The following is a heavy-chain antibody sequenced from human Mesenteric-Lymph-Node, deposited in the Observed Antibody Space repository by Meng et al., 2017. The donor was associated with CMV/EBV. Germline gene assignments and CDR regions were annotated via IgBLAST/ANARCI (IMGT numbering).Heavy chain of an antibody. D-gene: IGHD3-10*01. Sequence: FTSYALNLVRQAPGQGLEWMGWMNTNSGNTGYAQKFQGRVTMTRNTSIRTAYMELSSLRSEDTAVYYCARDVLLWFGESSQINWFDPWGHGTLVTVSS. J-gene: IGHJ5*02. CDR2: MNTNSGNT. CDR3: ARDVLLWFGESSQINWFDP. CDR1: FTSYA. V-gene: IGHV1-8*01.